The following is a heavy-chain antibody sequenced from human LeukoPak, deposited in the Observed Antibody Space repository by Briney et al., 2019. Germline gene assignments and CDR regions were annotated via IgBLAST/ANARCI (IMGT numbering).Heavy chain of an antibody. J-gene: IGHJ4*02. D-gene: IGHD3-22*01. CDR1: GYTFASYG. CDR3: ARDYYYDSSGYYLPSGY. V-gene: IGHV1-18*01. CDR2: ISAYNGNT. Sequence: ASVKVSCKASGYTFASYGISWVRQAPGQGLEWMGWISAYNGNTNYAQKLQGRVTMTTDTSTSTAYMELRSLRSDDTAVYYCARDYYYDSSGYYLPSGYWGQGTLVTVSS.